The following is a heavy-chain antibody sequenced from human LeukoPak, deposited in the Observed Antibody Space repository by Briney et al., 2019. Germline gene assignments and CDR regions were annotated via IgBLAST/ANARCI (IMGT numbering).Heavy chain of an antibody. CDR1: GCSIRSSSYF. CDR3: ARRYCSGGGCSIHHDAFDI. D-gene: IGHD2-15*01. J-gene: IGHJ3*02. V-gene: IGHV4-39*01. CDR2: ISYTGTT. Sequence: PSETLSLTCTVSGCSIRSSSYFWGWIRQPPGKGLEWIGSISYTGTTYYYPSLKSRVTISVDTSKNQFSLELSSVTAADTAVYYCARRYCSGGGCSIHHDAFDIWGQGTMVTVSS.